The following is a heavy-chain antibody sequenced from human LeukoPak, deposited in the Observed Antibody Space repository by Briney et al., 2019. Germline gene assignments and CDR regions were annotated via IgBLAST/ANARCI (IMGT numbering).Heavy chain of an antibody. D-gene: IGHD6-19*01. J-gene: IGHJ6*02. CDR3: ARAVAGTPYYYGMDV. V-gene: IGHV1-2*02. Sequence: ASVKVSCKASGGTFSSYAISWVRQAPGQGLEWMGWINPNSGGTNYAQKFQGRVTMTRDTSISTAYMELSRLRSDDTAVYYCARAVAGTPYYYGMDVWGQGTTVTVSS. CDR2: INPNSGGT. CDR1: GGTFSSYA.